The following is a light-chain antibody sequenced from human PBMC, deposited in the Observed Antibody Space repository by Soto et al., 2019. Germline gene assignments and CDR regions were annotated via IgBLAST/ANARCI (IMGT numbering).Light chain of an antibody. Sequence: QSVLTQPPSASGTPGQRVTISCSGSSSNIGSNTVNWYQQLPGTAPKLLIYSNNQRPSGVPDRFSGSKSGTSASLAISGLQSEDEADYYCAGWDDRLNGVVFGGGTKLTVL. CDR3: AGWDDRLNGVV. CDR2: SNN. J-gene: IGLJ2*01. V-gene: IGLV1-44*01. CDR1: SSNIGSNT.